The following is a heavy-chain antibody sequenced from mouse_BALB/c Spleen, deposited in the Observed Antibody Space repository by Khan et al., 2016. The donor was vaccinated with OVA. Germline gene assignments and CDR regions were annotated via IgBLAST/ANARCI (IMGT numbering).Heavy chain of an antibody. CDR2: ITYSGST. CDR3: ARDGSRYNYAIDY. V-gene: IGHV3-2*02. D-gene: IGHD2-3*01. Sequence: EVQLQESGPGLVNPSQSLSLTCTVTGYSITSDYAWNWIRQFPGNKLEWMGYITYSGSTNYNPALKSRISIIRDTSKNQSFMQLNSVTTEDTATYYCARDGSRYNYAIDYWGQGTLVTVSS. CDR1: GYSITSDYA. J-gene: IGHJ4*01.